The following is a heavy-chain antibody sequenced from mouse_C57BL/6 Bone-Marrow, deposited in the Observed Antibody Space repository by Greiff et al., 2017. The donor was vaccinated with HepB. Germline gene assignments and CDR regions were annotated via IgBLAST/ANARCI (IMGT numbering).Heavy chain of an antibody. J-gene: IGHJ1*03. D-gene: IGHD2-5*01. CDR2: IYPGSGST. CDR1: GYTFTSYW. V-gene: IGHV1-55*01. CDR3: ARWYYSKSDWYFDV. Sequence: QVQLQQPGAELVKPGASVKMSCKASGYTFTSYWITWVKQRPGQGLEWIGDIYPGSGSTNYNEKFKSKATLTVDTSSSTAYMQLSSLTSEDSAVYYCARWYYSKSDWYFDVWGTGTTVTASS.